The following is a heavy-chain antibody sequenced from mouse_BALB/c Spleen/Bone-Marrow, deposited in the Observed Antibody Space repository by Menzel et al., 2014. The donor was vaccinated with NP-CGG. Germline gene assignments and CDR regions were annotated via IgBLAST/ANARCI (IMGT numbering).Heavy chain of an antibody. CDR1: GFTFSNFG. V-gene: IGHV5-17*02. Sequence: EVKLQESGGGIVQSGGSRKLSCAASGFTFSNFGIHWLRQAPEKGLEWVAYISSGSTSIYYADTVKGRFTVSRDNPKNTLFLQMASLRSEDSAVYYCARNWYYFDYWGQGTTLTVSS. J-gene: IGHJ2*01. CDR3: ARNWYYFDY. CDR2: ISSGSTSI. D-gene: IGHD4-1*01.